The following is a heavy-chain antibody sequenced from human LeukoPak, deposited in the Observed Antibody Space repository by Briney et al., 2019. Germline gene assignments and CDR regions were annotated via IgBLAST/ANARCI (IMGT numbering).Heavy chain of an antibody. Sequence: ASVKVSCKASGYTFTGYYMHWVRQAPGQGLEWMGWINPNSGGTNYAQKFQGWVTMTRDTSISTAYMELSRLRSDDTAVYYCARGGVWFGELLPFDYWGQGTLLTVSS. J-gene: IGHJ4*02. D-gene: IGHD3-10*01. CDR1: GYTFTGYY. V-gene: IGHV1-2*04. CDR2: INPNSGGT. CDR3: ARGGVWFGELLPFDY.